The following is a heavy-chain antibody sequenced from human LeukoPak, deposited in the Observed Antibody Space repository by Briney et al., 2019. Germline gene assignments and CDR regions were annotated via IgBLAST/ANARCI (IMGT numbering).Heavy chain of an antibody. CDR3: TQGSRFDI. D-gene: IGHD1-26*01. J-gene: IGHJ3*02. CDR2: IKSKTDGGTT. Sequence: PGGSLRLSCAASGFTFSNALMSSVRHAPGKGLEWVGRIKSKTDGGTTDYAAPVKGRLTISTDDTKNTLYLQMNSLNSEVTAVYYCTQGSRFDIWGQGTVVTVSS. V-gene: IGHV3-15*01. CDR1: GFTFSNAL.